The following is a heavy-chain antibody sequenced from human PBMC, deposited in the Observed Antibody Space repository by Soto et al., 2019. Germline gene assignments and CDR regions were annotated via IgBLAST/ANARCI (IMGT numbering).Heavy chain of an antibody. Sequence: PSETLSLTCTISRGSINGYYWSWIRQPPGKGLEWIGYIYYTGSTNYNPPLKSRVTLSLDTSKNQFSLKLTSVTAADTAVYYFERLVVDVFDIWGHGTRVTVSS. CDR2: IYYTGST. D-gene: IGHD2-15*01. CDR1: RGSINGYY. J-gene: IGHJ3*02. V-gene: IGHV4-59*08. CDR3: ERLVVDVFDI.